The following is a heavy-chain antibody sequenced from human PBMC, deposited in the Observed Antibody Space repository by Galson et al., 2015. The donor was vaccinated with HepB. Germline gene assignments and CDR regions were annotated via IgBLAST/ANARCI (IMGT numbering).Heavy chain of an antibody. V-gene: IGHV3-23*01. Sequence: SLRLSCAASGFAFHSHAMSWVRQAPGKGLEWISGISGNGDSTFYAVSVKSRFTVSRDNSKNMLYLQMDSLTAEDTGLYFCAKGYGLFDSWAQGILVTVSS. CDR3: AKGYGLFDS. J-gene: IGHJ5*01. CDR2: ISGNGDST. CDR1: GFAFHSHA. D-gene: IGHD3-16*01.